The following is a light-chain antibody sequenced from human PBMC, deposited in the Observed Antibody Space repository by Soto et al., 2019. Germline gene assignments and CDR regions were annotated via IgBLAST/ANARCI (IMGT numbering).Light chain of an antibody. J-gene: IGLJ2*01. CDR2: DVS. CDR3: SSYTSSSPLVV. Sequence: QSVLTQPASVSGSPGQSITISCTGTSSDVGGYNYVSWYQQHPGKAPKLMIYDVSNRPSGVSNRFSGYKSGNTASLTISGLQAEDEADYYCSSYTSSSPLVVFGGGTKLTVL. V-gene: IGLV2-14*01. CDR1: SSDVGGYNY.